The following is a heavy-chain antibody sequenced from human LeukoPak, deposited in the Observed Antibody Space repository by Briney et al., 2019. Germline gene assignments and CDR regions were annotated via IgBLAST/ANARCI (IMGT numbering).Heavy chain of an antibody. V-gene: IGHV3-7*01. CDR2: IKQDGSEK. Sequence: GGSLRLSCAASRFTFSSYWMSWVRQAPGKGLEWVANIKQDGSEKHYADSVKGRFTISRDNADNSLYLQINSLRADDTAVYYCARREYCSGGNCYSDYWGQGTLVTVSS. CDR3: ARREYCSGGNCYSDY. D-gene: IGHD2-15*01. J-gene: IGHJ4*02. CDR1: RFTFSSYW.